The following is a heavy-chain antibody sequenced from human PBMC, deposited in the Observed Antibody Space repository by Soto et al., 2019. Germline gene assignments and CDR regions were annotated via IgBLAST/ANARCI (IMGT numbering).Heavy chain of an antibody. Sequence: GGSLRLSCAASGFTFSTYWMSWVRQAPGEGLEWVANIKQDGSEKYYVDSVKGRFTVSRDNAKNSLYLQMNSLRAEDTAVYYCAREGHDYGSGYNYWGQGTLVTVSS. D-gene: IGHD4-17*01. CDR2: IKQDGSEK. V-gene: IGHV3-7*01. CDR3: AREGHDYGSGYNY. CDR1: GFTFSTYW. J-gene: IGHJ4*02.